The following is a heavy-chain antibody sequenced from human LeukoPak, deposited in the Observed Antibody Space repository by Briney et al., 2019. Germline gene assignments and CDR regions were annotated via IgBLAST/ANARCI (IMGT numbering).Heavy chain of an antibody. Sequence: PGGSLRLSCAASGFTFSDYYMSWIRQAPGKGLEWVSYISSSGSTIYYADSVKGRFTISRDNAKNSLYLQMNSLRAEDTAVYYCARARLQPQYYYYMDVWGKGTTVTVSS. CDR2: ISSSGSTI. CDR1: GFTFSDYY. J-gene: IGHJ6*03. V-gene: IGHV3-11*04. D-gene: IGHD4-11*01. CDR3: ARARLQPQYYYYMDV.